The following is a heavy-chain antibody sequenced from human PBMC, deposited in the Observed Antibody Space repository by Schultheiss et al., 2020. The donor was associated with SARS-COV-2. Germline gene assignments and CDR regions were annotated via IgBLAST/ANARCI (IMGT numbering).Heavy chain of an antibody. J-gene: IGHJ6*02. D-gene: IGHD3-3*01. V-gene: IGHV4-61*08. CDR3: AAPGLDIEDTIFGVGGV. CDR2: SYYSGST. Sequence: SETLSLTCTVSGGSISSGGCYWSWIRQPPGKGLEWFGYSYYSGSTNYNPSLKSRVTISLDTSKNQFSLKLSSVTAADTAVYYCAAPGLDIEDTIFGVGGVWGRGTKVTVPS. CDR1: GGSISSGGCY.